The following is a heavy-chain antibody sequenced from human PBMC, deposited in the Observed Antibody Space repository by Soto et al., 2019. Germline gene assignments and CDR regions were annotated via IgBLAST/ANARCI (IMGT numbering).Heavy chain of an antibody. CDR2: ISSSGSTI. J-gene: IGHJ4*02. CDR3: ARYSTIFGVVIPFDY. Sequence: GSLRLSCAASGFTFSSYEMNWVRQAPGKGLEWVSYISSSGSTIYYADFVKGRFTISRDNAKNLLYLQMNSLRAEDTAVYYCARYSTIFGVVIPFDYWGQGTLVTVSS. V-gene: IGHV3-48*03. D-gene: IGHD3-3*01. CDR1: GFTFSSYE.